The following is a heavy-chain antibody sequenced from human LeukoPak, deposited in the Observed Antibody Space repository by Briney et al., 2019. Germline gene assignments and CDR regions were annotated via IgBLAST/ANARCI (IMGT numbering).Heavy chain of an antibody. CDR1: GLNFDDYA. J-gene: IGHJ2*01. CDR2: INWETGNG. D-gene: IGHD5-24*01. Sequence: GRSLRLSCAVSGLNFDDYAMHWVRQAPGRGLEWFSGINWETGNGIYADSVKGRFTISRDNAKNSLYLQMSSLRAEDTALYYCTRRAARWQFDLWGRGTLLTVSS. V-gene: IGHV3-9*01. CDR3: TRRAARWQFDL.